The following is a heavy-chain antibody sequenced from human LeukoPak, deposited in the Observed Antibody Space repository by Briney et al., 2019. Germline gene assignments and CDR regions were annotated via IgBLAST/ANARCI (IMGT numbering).Heavy chain of an antibody. Sequence: PGGSLRLSCAASGFTFSSYAMSWVRQAPGKGLEWVSAISGSGGSTYYADSVTGRFTISRDNSKNKLYMQMNSLRAEDTAVYYCAKEYSAPRVHWFDHWGQGTLVTVSS. D-gene: IGHD5-18*01. CDR3: AKEYSAPRVHWFDH. V-gene: IGHV3-23*01. J-gene: IGHJ5*02. CDR1: GFTFSSYA. CDR2: ISGSGGST.